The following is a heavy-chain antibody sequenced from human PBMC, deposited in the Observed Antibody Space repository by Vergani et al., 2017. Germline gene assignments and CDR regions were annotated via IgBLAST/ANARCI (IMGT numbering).Heavy chain of an antibody. D-gene: IGHD5-18*01. Sequence: QVQLQESGPGLVQPSQTLSLTCTVSGGSISSGDYYWSWIRQPPGKGLEWIGYIYYSGSTYYNPSLKSRVTISVDTSKNQFSLKLSSVTAADTAVYYCARDKGHVDTAMDHYYYYGMDVWGQGTTVTVSS. CDR2: IYYSGST. CDR3: ARDKGHVDTAMDHYYYYGMDV. J-gene: IGHJ6*02. V-gene: IGHV4-30-4*08. CDR1: GGSISSGDYY.